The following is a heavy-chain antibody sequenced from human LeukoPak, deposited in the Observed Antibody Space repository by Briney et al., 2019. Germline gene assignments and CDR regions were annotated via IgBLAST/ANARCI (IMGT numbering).Heavy chain of an antibody. J-gene: IGHJ4*02. V-gene: IGHV3-20*04. CDR2: INWNGGST. CDR3: ARGSFWSGYLNFDY. Sequence: RPGGSLRLSCAASGFTFDDYGMSWVRQAPGKGLEWVSGINWNGGSTGYADFVKGRFTISRDNAKNSLYLQMNSLRAEDTALYYCARGSFWSGYLNFDYWGQGTLVTVSS. D-gene: IGHD3-3*01. CDR1: GFTFDDYG.